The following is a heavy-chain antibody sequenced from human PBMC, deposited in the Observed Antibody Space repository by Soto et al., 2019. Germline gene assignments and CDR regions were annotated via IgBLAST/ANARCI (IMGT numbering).Heavy chain of an antibody. CDR2: IIPIFGTA. CDR1: GGTFSSYA. CDR3: ARFSSPPDAFDI. V-gene: IGHV1-69*13. J-gene: IGHJ3*02. Sequence: ASVKVSCKASGGTFSSYAISWVRQAPGQGLEWMGGIIPIFGTANYAQKFQGRVTITADESTSTAYMELSSLRSEDTAVYYCARFSSPPDAFDIWGQGTMVTVSS.